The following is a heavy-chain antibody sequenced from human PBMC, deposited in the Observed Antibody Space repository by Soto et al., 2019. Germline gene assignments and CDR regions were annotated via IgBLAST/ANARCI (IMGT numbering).Heavy chain of an antibody. D-gene: IGHD5-18*01. CDR1: GGSVRSGDYY. V-gene: IGHV4-61*08. Sequence: SETLSLTCTVSGGSVRSGDYYWSWIRQPPGKGLEWIGCIYYSGSTNYNPSLKSRVTISVDTSKNQFSLKMRSVTPDDTAVYYCARFPVDTFMLNLFAPRGQGTLVTVSS. J-gene: IGHJ1*01. CDR3: ARFPVDTFMLNLFAP. CDR2: IYYSGST.